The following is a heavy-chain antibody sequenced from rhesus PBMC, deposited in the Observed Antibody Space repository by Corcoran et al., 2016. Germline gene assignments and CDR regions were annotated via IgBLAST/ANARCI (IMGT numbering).Heavy chain of an antibody. V-gene: IGHV4-65*01. J-gene: IGHJ3*01. CDR1: GGPTSSRNW. CDR2: ISGSSGST. CDR3: ARDPMRWDAFDF. D-gene: IGHD2-39*02. Sequence: QVQLQESGPGLVKPSETLSLTCAVSGGPTSSRNWWSWSRQPPGKGLEWIGYISGSSGSTYYNPSLNSRVTISTDTSTNQFSLKLSSVTAADTAVYYCARDPMRWDAFDFWGQGLRVTVSS.